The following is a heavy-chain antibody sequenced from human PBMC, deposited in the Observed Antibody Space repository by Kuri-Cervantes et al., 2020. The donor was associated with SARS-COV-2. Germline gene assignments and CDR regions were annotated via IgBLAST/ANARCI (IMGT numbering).Heavy chain of an antibody. CDR2: IIPILGIA. CDR3: ARVGYSSSWYAENSPGFDY. Sequence: SVKVSCKASGGTFSSYTISWVRQAPGQGLEWMGRIIPILGIANYAQKFQGRVTITADKSTSTAYMELSSLRSEDTAVYYCARVGYSSSWYAENSPGFDYWGQGTRVTVSS. CDR1: GGTFSSYT. J-gene: IGHJ4*02. V-gene: IGHV1-69*02. D-gene: IGHD6-13*01.